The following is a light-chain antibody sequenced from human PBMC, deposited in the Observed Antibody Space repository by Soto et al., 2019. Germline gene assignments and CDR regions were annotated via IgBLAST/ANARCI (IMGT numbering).Light chain of an antibody. J-gene: IGKJ5*01. V-gene: IGKV3-15*01. CDR2: DTS. CDR3: QPYNNWPLT. Sequence: EIVMTQSPATLSVSPGERATLSCRASQSVSSNLAWYQQKPGQTPRLLIYDTSTRATGVPTRFSGSRAGAEFTLAINSLQAEDFAVYYCQPYNNWPLTFGGGTRLEIK. CDR1: QSVSSN.